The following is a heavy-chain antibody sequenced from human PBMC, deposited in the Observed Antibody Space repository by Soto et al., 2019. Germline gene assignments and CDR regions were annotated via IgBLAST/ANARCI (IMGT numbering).Heavy chain of an antibody. CDR1: GFAFSTYA. V-gene: IGHV3-23*01. CDR2: ISGSGGSS. CDR3: AKVTKRAAAGRYEYYKYGMDV. D-gene: IGHD6-13*01. J-gene: IGHJ6*02. Sequence: VGSLRLSCAAAGFAFSTYAMTWVRQAPGKGLEWVSVISGSGGSSYYAASVKGRFTISRDNSKNTLFLQMNGLRAEDTAVYYCAKVTKRAAAGRYEYYKYGMDVWGQGTTVTVSS.